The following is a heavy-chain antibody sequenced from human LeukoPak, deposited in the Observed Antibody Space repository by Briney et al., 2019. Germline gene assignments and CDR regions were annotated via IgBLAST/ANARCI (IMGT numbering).Heavy chain of an antibody. D-gene: IGHD6-19*01. CDR3: ARHGPTSGWYWIDY. J-gene: IGHJ4*02. CDR1: GASISSTTYY. CDR2: IDSSGST. Sequence: PSETLSLTCTVSGASISSTTYYWGWIRQPPGKGLEWIGTIDSSGSTYYNPSLKGRVTISVDTSKNQFSLKLSSVTAADTAVYYCARHGPTSGWYWIDYWGQGTLVTVSS. V-gene: IGHV4-39*01.